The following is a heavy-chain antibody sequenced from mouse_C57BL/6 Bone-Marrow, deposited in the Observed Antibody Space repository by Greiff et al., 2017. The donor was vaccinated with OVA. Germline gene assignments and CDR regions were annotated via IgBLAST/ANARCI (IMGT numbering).Heavy chain of an antibody. CDR3: ARLSVTTSFDY. CDR1: GYTFTSYG. Sequence: QVQLQQSGAELARPGASVKLSCKASGYTFTSYGISWVKQRTGQGLEWIGQIYPRSGNTYYNEKFKGKATLTADKSSSTAYMELRSLTSEDSAVYFCARLSVTTSFDYWGQGTTLTVSS. V-gene: IGHV1-81*01. CDR2: IYPRSGNT. D-gene: IGHD2-2*01. J-gene: IGHJ2*01.